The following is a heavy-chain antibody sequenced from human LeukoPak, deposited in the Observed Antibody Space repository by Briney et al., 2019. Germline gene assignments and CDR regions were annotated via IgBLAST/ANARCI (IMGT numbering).Heavy chain of an antibody. Sequence: ASVKVSCKASGYTFTSYYMHWVRQATGQGLEWMGWMNPNSGNTGYAQKFQGRVTMTRNTSISTAYMELSSLRSEDTAVYYCARGMGITMVRGVIYYYYGMDIWGQGTTVTVSS. D-gene: IGHD3-10*01. CDR3: ARGMGITMVRGVIYYYYGMDI. CDR2: MNPNSGNT. CDR1: GYTFTSYY. V-gene: IGHV1-8*02. J-gene: IGHJ6*02.